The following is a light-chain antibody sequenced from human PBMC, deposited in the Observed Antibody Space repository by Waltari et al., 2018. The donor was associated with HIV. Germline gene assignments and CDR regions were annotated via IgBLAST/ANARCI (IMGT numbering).Light chain of an antibody. V-gene: IGLV1-47*01. J-gene: IGLJ2*01. Sequence: QSVLTQPPAASGTPGQRVTTSCSGSMFNIGSKNVYWYHNVPGTAPKLLMYRKDPRPSAVPDRFSGSKSGTSASLAISGLRSEDEADYCCVVWDDSLSGVVFGGGTKLTVL. CDR1: MFNIGSKN. CDR2: RKD. CDR3: VVWDDSLSGVV.